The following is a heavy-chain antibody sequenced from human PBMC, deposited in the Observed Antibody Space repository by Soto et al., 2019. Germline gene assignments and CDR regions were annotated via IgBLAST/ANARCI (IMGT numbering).Heavy chain of an antibody. CDR2: IYHSGST. CDR1: GGSIRSGGYS. D-gene: IGHD4-17*01. J-gene: IGHJ4*02. CDR3: ARALDYARGSNFDY. V-gene: IGHV4-30-2*01. Sequence: PSETLSLTCAVSGGSIRSGGYSWSWIRQPPGKGLEWIGYIYHSGSTYYNPSLKSRVTISVDRSKNQFSLKLSSVTAADTAVYYCARALDYARGSNFDYWGQGTLVTVSS.